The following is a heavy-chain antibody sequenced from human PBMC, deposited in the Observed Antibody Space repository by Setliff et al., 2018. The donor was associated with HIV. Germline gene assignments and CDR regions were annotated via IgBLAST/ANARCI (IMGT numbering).Heavy chain of an antibody. Sequence: SVKVSCKASGYNFNSHSISWVRQAPGQGLEWMGGIVPIFGTPNYAQKFQGRVTITADKSTSTAYMELSSLRSEDTAVYYCARGLTDRGDAFDIWGQGTMVTVSS. CDR3: ARGLTDRGDAFDI. D-gene: IGHD7-27*01. J-gene: IGHJ3*02. CDR2: IVPIFGTP. V-gene: IGHV1-69*06. CDR1: GYNFNSHS.